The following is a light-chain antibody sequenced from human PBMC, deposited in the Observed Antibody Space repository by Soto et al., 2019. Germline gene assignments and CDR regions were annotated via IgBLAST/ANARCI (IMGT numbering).Light chain of an antibody. Sequence: EIVLTQSPGTLSLSPGERATLSCRASQSVSSSYLAWYQQKPGQAPRLLIYGASSRATVIPDRFSGSGSGTDFTLTISSLEPEDFAVYYCPQYGSSLWTFGQGTKVEIK. CDR1: QSVSSSY. CDR3: PQYGSSLWT. J-gene: IGKJ1*01. V-gene: IGKV3-20*01. CDR2: GAS.